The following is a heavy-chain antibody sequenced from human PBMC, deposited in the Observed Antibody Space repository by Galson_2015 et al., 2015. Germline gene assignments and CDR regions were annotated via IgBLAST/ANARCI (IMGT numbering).Heavy chain of an antibody. Sequence: SVKVSCKASGNTFPNYYIHWLRQAPGQGLEWMGAINPSGGNTIYAQKFQGRVTMTRDTSTSVVYMELSSQTSEDAAVYYCATRRPCSGGTCYGLDGWGQGTTVTVFS. CDR3: ATRRPCSGGTCYGLDG. V-gene: IGHV1-46*01. CDR1: GNTFPNYY. D-gene: IGHD2-15*01. CDR2: INPSGGNT. J-gene: IGHJ6*02.